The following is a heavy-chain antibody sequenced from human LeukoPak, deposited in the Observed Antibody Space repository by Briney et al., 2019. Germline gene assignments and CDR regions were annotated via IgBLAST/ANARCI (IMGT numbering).Heavy chain of an antibody. V-gene: IGHV3-21*01. Sequence: GGSLRLSCAASGFTFSSYSMNWVRQAPGKGLEWVSSISSSSSYIYYADSVKGRFTISRDNAKNSLYLQMNSLRAEDTAVYYCAKDRESYYCTSTSCYFDYWGQGTLVTVSS. CDR3: AKDRESYYCTSTSCYFDY. CDR1: GFTFSSYS. J-gene: IGHJ4*02. CDR2: ISSSSSYI. D-gene: IGHD2-2*01.